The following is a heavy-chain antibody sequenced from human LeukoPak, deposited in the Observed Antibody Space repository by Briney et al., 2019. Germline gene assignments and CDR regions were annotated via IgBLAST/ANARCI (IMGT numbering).Heavy chain of an antibody. CDR1: GFTFSSYA. D-gene: IGHD3-22*01. V-gene: IGHV3-23*01. CDR3: AALSTGVVITTYFDY. J-gene: IGHJ4*02. Sequence: GGSLRLSCAASGFTFSSYAMSWVRQAPGKGLEWVSAISGSGGSTYYADSVKGRFTISRDNSKNTLYLQMNSLRAEDTAVYYCAALSTGVVITTYFDYWGQGTLVTVSS. CDR2: ISGSGGST.